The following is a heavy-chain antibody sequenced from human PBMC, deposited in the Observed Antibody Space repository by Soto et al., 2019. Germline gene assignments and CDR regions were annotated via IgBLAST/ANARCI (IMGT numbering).Heavy chain of an antibody. CDR2: IRLDGSET. V-gene: IGHV3-7*03. CDR3: AGWGGHDYNY. CDR1: GFTFTDFY. Sequence: EVQLVQSGGGLVQPGGSLRLSCVGSGFTFTDFYMNWVRQAPGKGLEWVANIRLDGSETNYVESVKGRFTTSRDNAKNSLFLQMNSLRADDTAVYYCAGWGGHDYNYWGQGILVTVSS. D-gene: IGHD4-4*01. J-gene: IGHJ4*02.